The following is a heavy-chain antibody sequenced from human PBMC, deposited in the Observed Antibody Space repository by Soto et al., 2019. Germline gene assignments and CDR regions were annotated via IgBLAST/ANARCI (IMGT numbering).Heavy chain of an antibody. CDR3: ASTGGVTYYYDSSGYPNYYFDY. CDR1: GGSFSGYY. CDR2: INHSGST. D-gene: IGHD3-22*01. J-gene: IGHJ4*02. V-gene: IGHV4-34*01. Sequence: PSETLSLTCAVYGGSFSGYYWSWIRQPPGKGLEWIGEINHSGSTNYNPSLKSRVTISVDTSKNQFSLKLSSVTAADTAVYYCASTGGVTYYYDSSGYPNYYFDYWGQGTLVTVSS.